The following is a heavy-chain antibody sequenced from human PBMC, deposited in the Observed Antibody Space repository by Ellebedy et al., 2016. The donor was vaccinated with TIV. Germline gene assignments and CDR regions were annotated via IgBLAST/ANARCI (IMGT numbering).Heavy chain of an antibody. J-gene: IGHJ4*02. CDR2: IYYSGNT. CDR3: ARRKVTIPRADAYFDY. D-gene: IGHD3-3*01. CDR1: GGPISSSSYY. V-gene: IGHV4-39*01. Sequence: GSLRLXXTVSGGPISSSSYYWGWIRQPPGKGLEWIGSIYYSGNTYYNPSLKSRVTISIDTSKNQFSLRLSSVTAADTAIYRCARRKVTIPRADAYFDYWGQGILVTVSS.